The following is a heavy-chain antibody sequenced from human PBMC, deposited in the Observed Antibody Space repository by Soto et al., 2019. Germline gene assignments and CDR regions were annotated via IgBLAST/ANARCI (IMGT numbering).Heavy chain of an antibody. CDR1: GYSFKNYA. CDR2: TNEGSGNT. Sequence: ASVKVSCKATGYSFKNYAVHWVRQAPGQRLEWMGFTNEGSGNTRFSQKFQGRISITRDTSASTVYLDLSSLTSEDTAIYYCARDDCSVSGVLTLDHLRPATLVTVS. CDR3: ARDDCSVSGVLTLDH. D-gene: IGHD3-3*01. V-gene: IGHV1-3*01. J-gene: IGHJ4*01.